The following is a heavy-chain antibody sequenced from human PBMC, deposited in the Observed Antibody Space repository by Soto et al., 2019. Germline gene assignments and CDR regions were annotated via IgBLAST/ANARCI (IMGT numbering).Heavy chain of an antibody. Sequence: PGGSLRLSCAASRFTFTTYAMNWVRQAPGKGLEWVALMSSDGTNEHYADSVRGRFTVSRDNSRNTLFLQMNNLRTDDTAVYYCARCGYISGCYCHFDSWGLGTLVTVSS. CDR2: MSSDGTNE. D-gene: IGHD6-19*01. CDR1: RFTFTTYA. CDR3: ARCGYISGCYCHFDS. J-gene: IGHJ4*02. V-gene: IGHV3-30-3*01.